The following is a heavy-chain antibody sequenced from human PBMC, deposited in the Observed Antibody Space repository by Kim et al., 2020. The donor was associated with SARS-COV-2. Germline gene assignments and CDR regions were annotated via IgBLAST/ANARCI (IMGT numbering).Heavy chain of an antibody. V-gene: IGHV1-58*01. J-gene: IGHJ4*02. CDR2: IVVGSGNT. D-gene: IGHD5-18*01. CDR3: AADGQFGYSYGYGRYYFDY. CDR1: GFTFTSSA. Sequence: SVKVSCKASGFTFTSSAVQWVRQARGQRLEWIGWIVVGSGNTNYAQKFQERVTITRDMSTSTAYMELSSLRSEDTAVYYCAADGQFGYSYGYGRYYFDYWGQGTLVTVSS.